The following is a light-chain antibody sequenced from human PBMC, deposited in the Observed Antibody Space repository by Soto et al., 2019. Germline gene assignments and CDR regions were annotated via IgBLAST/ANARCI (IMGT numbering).Light chain of an antibody. J-gene: IGKJ5*01. V-gene: IGKV3-11*01. CDR1: QSVSSY. CDR2: DAS. CDR3: QQRSNWPS. Sequence: EIVLTQSPATLSLSPGERVTLSCRASQSVSSYLAWYQQKPGQAPRLLIYDASNRATGIPARFSGSGSGTDFTLTISSLEPEDFAVYYCQQRSNWPSFGQGTRLESK.